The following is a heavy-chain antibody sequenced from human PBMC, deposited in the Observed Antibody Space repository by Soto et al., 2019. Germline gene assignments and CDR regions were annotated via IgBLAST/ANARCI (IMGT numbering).Heavy chain of an antibody. CDR3: PRLTRRVYDLGRLWEKFDY. Sequence: QITVKESGLTPVKPTQTLTLTSTFSGFSLSTNEMGVGCIRQSPGKALEWLALIYWDDDKRYSPSLRSRLTNTQDTSKGQVALTMSNMDPVDTATYYCPRLTRRVYDLGRLWEKFDYYGEGTLVSVSS. CDR1: GFSLSTNEMG. CDR2: IYWDDDK. J-gene: IGHJ4*02. V-gene: IGHV2-5*02. D-gene: IGHD5-12*01.